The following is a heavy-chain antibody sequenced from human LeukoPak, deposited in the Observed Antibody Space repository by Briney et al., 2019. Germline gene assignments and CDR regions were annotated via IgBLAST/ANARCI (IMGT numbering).Heavy chain of an antibody. CDR2: INPNSGVT. CDR3: ARRERILDV. J-gene: IGHJ6*04. CDR1: GYTFTGYY. D-gene: IGHD1-26*01. V-gene: IGHV1-2*02. Sequence: ASVKVSCKASGYTFTGYYLHWVRQAPGQGLEWMGWINPNSGVTNYAQNFQGRVTMTRDTSISTAYMELSSLRSDDTAVYYCARRERILDVWGKGTTVTVSS.